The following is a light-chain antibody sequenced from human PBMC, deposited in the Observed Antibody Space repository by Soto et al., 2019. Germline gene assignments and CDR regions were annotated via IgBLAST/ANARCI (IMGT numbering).Light chain of an antibody. V-gene: IGKV2-28*01. Sequence: DIVMTQSPLYLPVTPGEPASISCRSSQSLLHSNGYNYLDWYLQKPGQSPRLLVYLGSNRASGVPDRVSGSGSGADFTLKISRVEAEDVGVYYCMQALQTPLYTFGQGTKLQI. J-gene: IGKJ2*01. CDR1: QSLLHSNGYNY. CDR2: LGS. CDR3: MQALQTPLYT.